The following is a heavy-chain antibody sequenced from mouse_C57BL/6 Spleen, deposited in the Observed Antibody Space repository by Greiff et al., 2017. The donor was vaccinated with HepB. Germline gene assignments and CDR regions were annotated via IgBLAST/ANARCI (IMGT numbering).Heavy chain of an antibody. CDR2: IYPRDGST. CDR1: GYTFTSYD. D-gene: IGHD1-1*01. J-gene: IGHJ3*01. V-gene: IGHV1-85*01. CDR3: ARGNYYGSTWFAY. Sequence: VQLQQSGPELVKPGASVKLSCKASGYTFTSYDINWVKRRPGQGLEWIGWIYPRDGSTKYNEKFKGKATLTVDTSSSTAYMELHSLTSEDSAVYFCARGNYYGSTWFAYWGQGTLVTVSA.